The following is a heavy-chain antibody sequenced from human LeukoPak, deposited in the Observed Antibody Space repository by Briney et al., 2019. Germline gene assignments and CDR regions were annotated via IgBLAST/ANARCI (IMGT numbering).Heavy chain of an antibody. J-gene: IGHJ4*02. CDR1: GGSIRSYF. V-gene: IGHV4-39*01. D-gene: IGHD6-13*01. CDR3: AMHTVIASSWSLDY. CDR2: IYYSGNT. Sequence: SETLSLTCTVSGGSIRSYFWGWIRQPPGKGREWIGSIYYSGNTYNNPSLKSRVTISVDTSKTQPSLKLTSVTAADTAVYYCAMHTVIASSWSLDYWGQGTLVTVSS.